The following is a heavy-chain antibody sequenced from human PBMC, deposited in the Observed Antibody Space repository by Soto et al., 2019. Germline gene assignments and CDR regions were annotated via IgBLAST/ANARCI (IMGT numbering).Heavy chain of an antibody. CDR2: ISYDGCNK. CDR1: GFTFSSYA. CDR3: SRDIAEAGIWLYYFDY. D-gene: IGHD6-13*01. J-gene: IGHJ4*02. Sequence: GGSLRLSCAASGFTFSSYAMHWVRQAPGKGLEWVAVISYDGCNKYYADSVKGRFTISRDNSKNTLYLQMNILRAKDAAVYYCSRDIAEAGIWLYYFDYWGQGTLVTVSS. V-gene: IGHV3-30-3*01.